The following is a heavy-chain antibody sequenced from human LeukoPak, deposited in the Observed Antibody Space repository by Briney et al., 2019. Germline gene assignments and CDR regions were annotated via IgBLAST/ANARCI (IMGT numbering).Heavy chain of an antibody. CDR1: GFTFSSYN. J-gene: IGHJ6*03. CDR2: ISRYI. Sequence: GGSLRLSCVASGFTFSSYNMNWVRQAPGKGLEWVSSISRYIYYADSVKGRFTISRDNVRNSLYLQMNSLRAEDTAVYYCARKTDGYDYGDYDYYYYYMDVWGKGTTVTISS. V-gene: IGHV3-21*01. CDR3: ARKTDGYDYGDYDYYYYYMDV. D-gene: IGHD4-17*01.